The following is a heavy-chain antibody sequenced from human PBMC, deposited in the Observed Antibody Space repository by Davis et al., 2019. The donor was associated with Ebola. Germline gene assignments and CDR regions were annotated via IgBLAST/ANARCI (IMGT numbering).Heavy chain of an antibody. Sequence: PGGSLRLSCAASGFAFDDFGMSWVRRAPGRGLEWVAGINWNGASTGYAVSLKRRFFISRDNAKHSLYLQINSLGVDDTALYHCARSDSGGNWYFYLWGRGTLVTVSS. V-gene: IGHV3-20*01. J-gene: IGHJ2*01. CDR3: ARSDSGGNWYFYL. CDR1: GFAFDDFG. D-gene: IGHD4-17*01. CDR2: INWNGAST.